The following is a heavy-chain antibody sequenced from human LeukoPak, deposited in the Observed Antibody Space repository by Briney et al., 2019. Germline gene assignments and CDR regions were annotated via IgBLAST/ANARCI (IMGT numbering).Heavy chain of an antibody. Sequence: SETLSLTCTVSGGSISSYYWGWIRQPPGKGLEWIGYIYYSGSTNYNPSLKSRVTISVDTSKNQFSLKLSSVTAADTAVYYCAREIGRPDAFDIWGQGTMVTVSS. V-gene: IGHV4-59*12. CDR3: AREIGRPDAFDI. J-gene: IGHJ3*02. D-gene: IGHD1-1*01. CDR1: GGSISSYY. CDR2: IYYSGST.